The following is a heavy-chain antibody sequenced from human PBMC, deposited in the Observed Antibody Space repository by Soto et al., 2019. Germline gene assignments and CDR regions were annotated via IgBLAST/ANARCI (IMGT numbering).Heavy chain of an antibody. CDR1: GFTFDDYA. Sequence: GGSLRLSCAASGFTFDDYAMHWVRQAPGKGLEWVSGISWNSGSIGYADSVKGRFTISRDNAKNALYLHMNSLRAEDTALYYCAKDTDSSGYYFEYFQHWGQGTLVTVSS. J-gene: IGHJ1*01. D-gene: IGHD3-22*01. CDR3: AKDTDSSGYYFEYFQH. CDR2: ISWNSGSI. V-gene: IGHV3-9*01.